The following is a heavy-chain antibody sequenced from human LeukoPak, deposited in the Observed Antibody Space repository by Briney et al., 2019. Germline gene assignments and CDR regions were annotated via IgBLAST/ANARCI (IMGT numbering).Heavy chain of an antibody. CDR2: ISYSGEIT. D-gene: IGHD4-17*01. Sequence: GGSLRLSCAASGFTFSNYAMTWVRQAPGKGLDWVAVISYSGEITYYADSVQGRFTISRDNSKNTLHLQMNSLRVDDAAIYYCAKDSPTTGGGPQGYFDLWGRGTWSLSPQ. J-gene: IGHJ2*01. CDR3: AKDSPTTGGGPQGYFDL. V-gene: IGHV3-23*01. CDR1: GFTFSNYA.